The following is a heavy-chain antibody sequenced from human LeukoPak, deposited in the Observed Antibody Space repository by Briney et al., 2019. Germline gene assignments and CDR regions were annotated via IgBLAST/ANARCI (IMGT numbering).Heavy chain of an antibody. CDR3: AKERSTDRAWFGELLE. D-gene: IGHD3-10*01. J-gene: IGHJ4*02. Sequence: PGGSLRLSCAASGFTFSSYAMSWVRQAPGKGLEWVSAISGSGDNTYYADSVKGRFTISRDNSKFTLYLQMNSLRAEDTALYYCAKERSTDRAWFGELLEWGQGNMVTVSS. CDR2: ISGSGDNT. CDR1: GFTFSSYA. V-gene: IGHV3-23*01.